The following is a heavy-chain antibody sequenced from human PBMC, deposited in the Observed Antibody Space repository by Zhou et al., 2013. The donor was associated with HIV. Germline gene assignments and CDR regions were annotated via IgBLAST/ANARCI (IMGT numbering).Heavy chain of an antibody. J-gene: IGHJ6*03. D-gene: IGHD2-2*01. Sequence: QVQLVQSGSEVKKPGSSVKVSCRASGGTFNNYAVSWVRQAPGQGLEWMGGIIPIFGTANYAQKFQGRVTITADESTSTAYMELSSLRSEDTAVYYCASRAYCSSTSCHYYYYMDVWGKGTTVTVSS. CDR1: GGTFNNYA. V-gene: IGHV1-69*12. CDR3: ASRAYCSSTSCHYYYYMDV. CDR2: IIPIFGTA.